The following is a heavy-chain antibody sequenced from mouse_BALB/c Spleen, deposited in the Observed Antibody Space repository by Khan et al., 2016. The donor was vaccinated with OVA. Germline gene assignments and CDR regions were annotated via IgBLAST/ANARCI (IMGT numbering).Heavy chain of an antibody. J-gene: IGHJ4*01. V-gene: IGHV2-3*01. CDR3: AKWGTAKYYAMDY. CDR2: IWGDGST. Sequence: VQLKESGPGLVAPSQSLSITCTVSGFSLTSYGVNWVRQPPGKGLEWLGVIWGDGSTNYHSTLMSRLSISKDNSQSQVFLKLSSLQTDDTATYYCAKWGTAKYYAMDYWGQGTSVTVSS. D-gene: IGHD1-2*01. CDR1: GFSLTSYG.